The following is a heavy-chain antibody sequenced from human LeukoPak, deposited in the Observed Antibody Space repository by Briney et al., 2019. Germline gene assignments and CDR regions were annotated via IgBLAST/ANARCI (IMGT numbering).Heavy chain of an antibody. Sequence: GGSLRLSCAASGFTFSIYAMSWVRQAPGEGREWVSAISGSGGSTYYADSVKGRFTISRDNSKNTLSLQMNSLRAEDTAVYYCAKEDYAYYFDYWGQGTLVTVSS. J-gene: IGHJ4*02. V-gene: IGHV3-23*01. D-gene: IGHD4-17*01. CDR2: ISGSGGST. CDR3: AKEDYAYYFDY. CDR1: GFTFSIYA.